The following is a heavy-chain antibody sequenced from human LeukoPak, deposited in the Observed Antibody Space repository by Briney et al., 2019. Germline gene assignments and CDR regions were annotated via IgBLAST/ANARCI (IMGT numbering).Heavy chain of an antibody. V-gene: IGHV3-13*05. D-gene: IGHD7-27*01. J-gene: IGHJ2*01. CDR2: ISTASNP. CDR3: ARELGIEGYWYFDL. CDR1: GFTVRSYD. Sequence: TGGSLRLSCAASGFTVRSYDMHWVRQVAGKGLEWVSAISTASNPYYAASVQGRFTIFRANAENSLYLQMNSLSAEDTAVYYCARELGIEGYWYFDLWGRGTLVTVSS.